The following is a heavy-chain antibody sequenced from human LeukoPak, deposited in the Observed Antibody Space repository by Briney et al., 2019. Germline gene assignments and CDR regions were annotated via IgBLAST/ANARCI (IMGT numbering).Heavy chain of an antibody. D-gene: IGHD5-24*01. CDR3: AKASERDGYNYDAYYFDY. V-gene: IGHV3-23*01. CDR2: ISGSGGST. Sequence: GGSLRLSCAASGFTFSSYAMSWVRQAPGKGLEWVSAISGSGGSTYYADSVKGRFTISRDNSKNTLYLQMNSLRAEDTAVYYCAKASERDGYNYDAYYFDYWGQGTLVTVSS. CDR1: GFTFSSYA. J-gene: IGHJ4*02.